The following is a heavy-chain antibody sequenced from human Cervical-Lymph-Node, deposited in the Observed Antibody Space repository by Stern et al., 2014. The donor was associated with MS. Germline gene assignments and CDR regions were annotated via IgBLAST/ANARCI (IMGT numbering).Heavy chain of an antibody. CDR3: ARSSVTTPNAFDI. CDR1: GGSISSGGYS. J-gene: IGHJ3*02. D-gene: IGHD4-17*01. CDR2: IYHSGST. Sequence: QVQLGESGSGLVKPSQTLSLTCAVSGGSISSGGYSWSWIRQPPGKGLEWIGYIYHSGSTYYNPSLKSRVTISVDRSKNQFSLKLSSVTAADTAVYYCARSSVTTPNAFDIWGQGTMVTVSS. V-gene: IGHV4-30-2*01.